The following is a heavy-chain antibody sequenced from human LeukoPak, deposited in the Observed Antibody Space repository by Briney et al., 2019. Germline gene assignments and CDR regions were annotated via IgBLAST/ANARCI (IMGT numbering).Heavy chain of an antibody. J-gene: IGHJ6*02. CDR3: ARVASGYCSSTSCPLYYYYYGMDV. Sequence: GGSLRLSCAASGFTFSSYSMNWVRQAPGKGLEWVSSISSSSSYIYYADSVKGRFTISRDNAKNSLYLQMNSLRAEDTAVYYCARVASGYCSSTSCPLYYYYYGMDVWGQGTTVTVSS. V-gene: IGHV3-21*01. D-gene: IGHD2-2*01. CDR2: ISSSSSYI. CDR1: GFTFSSYS.